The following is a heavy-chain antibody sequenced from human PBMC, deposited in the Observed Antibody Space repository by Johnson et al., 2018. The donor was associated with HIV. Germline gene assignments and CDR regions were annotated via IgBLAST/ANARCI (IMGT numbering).Heavy chain of an antibody. Sequence: VQLVESGGGLVQPGGSLRLSCTASGFVVNDNYMTWVRQAPGKGLEWVSVIYSDGRTYYADSVKVRFPISRDNSKNTLYLQMNSLKTEDTAVYYCAKDQWSSSWTNDAFDFWGQGTMVTVSS. CDR1: GFVVNDNY. CDR3: AKDQWSSSWTNDAFDF. V-gene: IGHV3-66*01. J-gene: IGHJ3*01. CDR2: IYSDGRT. D-gene: IGHD6-13*01.